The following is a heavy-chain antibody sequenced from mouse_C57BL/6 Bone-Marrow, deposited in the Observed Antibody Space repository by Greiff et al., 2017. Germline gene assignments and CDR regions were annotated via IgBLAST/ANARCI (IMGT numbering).Heavy chain of an antibody. CDR2: IDPENGDT. V-gene: IGHV14-4*01. Sequence: EVKLVESGAELVRPGASVQLSCTASGFNIKDDYMHWLKQRPEQGLEWIGWIDPENGDTEYASKFQGKATITADTSSNTAYLQLSSLTSEDTAVYYCTTFISTVVAFDNWGQGTTRTVST. CDR3: TTFISTVVAFDN. CDR1: GFNIKDDY. D-gene: IGHD1-1*01. J-gene: IGHJ2*01.